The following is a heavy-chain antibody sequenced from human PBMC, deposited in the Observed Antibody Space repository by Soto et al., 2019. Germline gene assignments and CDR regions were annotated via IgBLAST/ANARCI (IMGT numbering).Heavy chain of an antibody. V-gene: IGHV4-39*01. Sequence: SETLSLTCTVSGGSISSNSYYWDWIRQPPGKGLDWIGSIYHRGSTYYNPSLKSRVAISVDPATNQFSLTLTSVTAADTAVYYCARRSPLVYGNPFDHWGQGTLVTVSS. CDR1: GGSISSNSYY. CDR3: ARRSPLVYGNPFDH. CDR2: IYHRGST. J-gene: IGHJ5*02. D-gene: IGHD3-10*01.